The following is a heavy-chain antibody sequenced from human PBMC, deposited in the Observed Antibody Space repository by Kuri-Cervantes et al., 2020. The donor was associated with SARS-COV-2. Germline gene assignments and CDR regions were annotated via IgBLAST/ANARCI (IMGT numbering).Heavy chain of an antibody. CDR1: GGSISSSSYY. Sequence: GSLRLSCTVSGGSISSSSYYWGWIRQPPGKGLEWIGSIYYSGSTYYNPSLKSRVTISVDTSKNQFSLKLSSVTAADTAVYYCARDRLATTRVRGVTVKTSRYMDVWGKGTTVTVSS. D-gene: IGHD3-10*01. CDR3: ARDRLATTRVRGVTVKTSRYMDV. V-gene: IGHV4-39*02. J-gene: IGHJ6*03. CDR2: IYYSGST.